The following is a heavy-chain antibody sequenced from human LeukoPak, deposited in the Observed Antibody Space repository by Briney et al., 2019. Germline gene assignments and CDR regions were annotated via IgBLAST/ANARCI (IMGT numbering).Heavy chain of an antibody. Sequence: PGGSLRLSCAASGFTFNRCNMNWIRQAPGKGLEWVLSISSSSSYIYYADSVKGRFTISRDNAKNSLYLQMNSLRAEDTAVYYCARDNSVRDEAWWFNPWGQGTLVTVSS. D-gene: IGHD5-24*01. CDR1: GFTFNRCN. CDR3: ARDNSVRDEAWWFNP. CDR2: ISSSSSYI. J-gene: IGHJ5*02. V-gene: IGHV3-21*04.